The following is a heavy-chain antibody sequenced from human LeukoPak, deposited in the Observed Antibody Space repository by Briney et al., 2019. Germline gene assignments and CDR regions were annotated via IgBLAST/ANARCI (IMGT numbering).Heavy chain of an antibody. J-gene: IGHJ3*02. CDR1: GFTFSSYS. CDR3: ARDSQGWDDAFDI. D-gene: IGHD6-19*01. V-gene: IGHV3-21*01. CDR2: ISSSSSYI. Sequence: GGSPRLSCAASGFTFSSYSMNWVRQAPGKGLEWVSSISSSSSYIYYADSVKGRFTISRDNAKNSLYLQMNSLRAEDTAVYYCARDSQGWDDAFDIWAQGTMVPVSS.